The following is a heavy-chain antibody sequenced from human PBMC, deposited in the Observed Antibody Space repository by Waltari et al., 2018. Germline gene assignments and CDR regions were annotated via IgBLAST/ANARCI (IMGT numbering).Heavy chain of an antibody. J-gene: IGHJ4*02. CDR3: AKDLEWLLSVPGLDQ. Sequence: YMGWVRQAPGKGLEWVSYISSSGSTIYYADSVKGRFTISRDNSQNTLYLHIKSLTAEDTAVYYCAKDLEWLLSVPGLDQWGQGTLVTVSS. D-gene: IGHD3-3*01. CDR1: Y. CDR2: ISSSGSTI. V-gene: IGHV3-11*04.